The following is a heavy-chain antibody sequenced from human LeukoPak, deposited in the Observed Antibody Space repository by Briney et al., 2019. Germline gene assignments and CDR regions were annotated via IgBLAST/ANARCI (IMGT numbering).Heavy chain of an antibody. CDR3: ARDSVGAILYYFDY. CDR2: ISYDGSNK. D-gene: IGHD1-26*01. J-gene: IGHJ4*02. CDR1: GFTFSSYG. V-gene: IGHV3-30*19. Sequence: QPGGSLRLSCAASGFTFSSYGMHWVRQAPGKGLEWVAVISYDGSNKYYADSVKGRFTISRDNSKNTLYLQMNSLRAEDTAVYYCARDSVGAILYYFDYWGQGTLVTVSS.